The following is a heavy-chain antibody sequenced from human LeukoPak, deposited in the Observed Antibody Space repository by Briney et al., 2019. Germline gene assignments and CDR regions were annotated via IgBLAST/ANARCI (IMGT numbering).Heavy chain of an antibody. CDR2: IKQDGSEK. D-gene: IGHD3-10*01. J-gene: IGHJ3*02. Sequence: PGGSLRLSCAASGFTFSSYWMSWVRQAPGKGLEWVANIKQDGSEKYYVDSVKGRFTISRDNAKNSLYLQMNSLRAEDTAVYYCARVLLWFGDPRDAFDIWGQGTMVTVSS. CDR3: ARVLLWFGDPRDAFDI. V-gene: IGHV3-7*01. CDR1: GFTFSSYW.